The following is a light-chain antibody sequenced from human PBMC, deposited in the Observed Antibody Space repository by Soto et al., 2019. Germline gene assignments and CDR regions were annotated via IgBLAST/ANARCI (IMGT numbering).Light chain of an antibody. J-gene: IGKJ4*01. CDR3: QQYHNWPLT. CDR2: GTS. Sequence: EIVMTQSPATLSVSPGKKTSLSCRASQSVSRNLAWYQQKPGQTPRLLIYGTSTRATGIPARFSAIGSGTEFTLTISSLQSEDFAVYYCQQYHNWPLTFGGGTKVEI. V-gene: IGKV3-15*01. CDR1: QSVSRN.